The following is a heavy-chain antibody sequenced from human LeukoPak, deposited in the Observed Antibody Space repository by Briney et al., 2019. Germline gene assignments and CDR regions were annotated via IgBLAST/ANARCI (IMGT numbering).Heavy chain of an antibody. J-gene: IGHJ4*02. D-gene: IGHD3-10*01. Sequence: SETLSLTCTVSGGSISSYYWSWIRQPPGKGLEWIGYIYYSGSTYYNPSLKSRVTISVDTSKNQFSLKLSSVTAADTAVYYCARTRYYYNSRSYGAPYYFDYWGQGTLVTVSS. V-gene: IGHV4-59*08. CDR3: ARTRYYYNSRSYGAPYYFDY. CDR2: IYYSGST. CDR1: GGSISSYY.